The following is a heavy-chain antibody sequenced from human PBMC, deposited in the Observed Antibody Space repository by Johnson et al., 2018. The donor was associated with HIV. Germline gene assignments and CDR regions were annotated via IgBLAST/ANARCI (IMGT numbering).Heavy chain of an antibody. CDR3: ALTESRFLEWLFRAFDI. Sequence: QVQLVESGGGVVQPGRSLRLSCAASGFTFSSYAMHWVRQAPGKGLEWVAVISYDGSNKYYADSVAGRFTVSRDNTKNTLYLQMNSLRADDTAIYYCALTESRFLEWLFRAFDIWGQGTMVTVSS. V-gene: IGHV3-30-3*01. CDR1: GFTFSSYA. CDR2: ISYDGSNK. D-gene: IGHD3-3*01. J-gene: IGHJ3*02.